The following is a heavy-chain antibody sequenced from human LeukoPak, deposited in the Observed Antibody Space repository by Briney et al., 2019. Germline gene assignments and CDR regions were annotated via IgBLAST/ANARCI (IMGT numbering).Heavy chain of an antibody. CDR1: GGTFSSYA. V-gene: IGHV1-69*05. CDR3: ARDYCSSTSCLGEVY. Sequence: ASVKVSCKASGGTFSSYAISWVRQAPGQGLEWMGGIIPIFGTANYAQKFQGRVTMTTDTSTSTAYMELRSLRSDDTAVYYCARDYCSSTSCLGEVYWGQGTLVTVSS. CDR2: IIPIFGTA. J-gene: IGHJ4*02. D-gene: IGHD2-2*01.